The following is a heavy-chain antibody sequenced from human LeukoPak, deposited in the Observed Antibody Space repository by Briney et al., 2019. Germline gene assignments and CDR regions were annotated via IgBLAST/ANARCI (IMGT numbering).Heavy chain of an antibody. CDR2: INPNSGGT. CDR3: ARGINYGSGSYYNKDYYYYYMDV. V-gene: IGHV1-2*02. D-gene: IGHD3-10*01. CDR1: GYTFTGYY. Sequence: ASVKVSCKASGYTFTGYYMHWVRQAPGQGLEWMGWINPNSGGTNYAQKFQGRVTMTRDTSISTAYMELSRLRSDDTAVYYCARGINYGSGSYYNKDYYYYYMDVWGKGTTVTISS. J-gene: IGHJ6*03.